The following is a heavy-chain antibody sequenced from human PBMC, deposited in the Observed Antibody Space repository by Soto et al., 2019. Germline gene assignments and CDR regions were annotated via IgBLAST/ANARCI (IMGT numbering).Heavy chain of an antibody. CDR3: SAQEGIIPAAAYYYYYMDV. D-gene: IGHD2-2*01. Sequence: QMQLVQSGPEVKKPGTSVKVSCKASGFTFTSSAMQWVRQARGQRLEWIGWIVVGSGNTNYAQKFQERVTITRDMTTSTASMELSSLRSEDTAAYYCSAQEGIIPAAAYYYYYMDVWGKGTTVTVSS. V-gene: IGHV1-58*02. CDR1: GFTFTSSA. CDR2: IVVGSGNT. J-gene: IGHJ6*03.